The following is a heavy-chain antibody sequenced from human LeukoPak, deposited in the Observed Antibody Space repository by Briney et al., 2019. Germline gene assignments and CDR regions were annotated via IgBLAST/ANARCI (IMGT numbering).Heavy chain of an antibody. Sequence: SGGSLRLSCAASGFPFSSYAMHWVRQAPGKGLEWVAVIWYDGSKKYYGDSVKGRFTTSRDNSKNTLYLQVNSLRAEDTAVYYWARINFGGYCLGAAPVSDGFDPWGQGTMVTVSS. CDR2: IWYDGSKK. D-gene: IGHD2-21*02. J-gene: IGHJ3*01. CDR3: ARINFGGYCLGAAPVSDGFDP. CDR1: GFPFSSYA. V-gene: IGHV3-33*01.